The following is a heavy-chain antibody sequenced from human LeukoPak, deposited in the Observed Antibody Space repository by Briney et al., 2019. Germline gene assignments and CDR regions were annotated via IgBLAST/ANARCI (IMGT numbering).Heavy chain of an antibody. CDR2: ITAIDGRT. J-gene: IGHJ4*02. D-gene: IGHD4-17*01. CDR3: ARFFPTVTTTYDY. CDR1: GFTFSSTT. Sequence: GGSLRLSCVASGFTFSSTTMGWVRQAPGRGLEWVSSITAIDGRTYYADSVRGRFTISRDNAKNSLYLQMNSLRAEDTAVYYCARFFPTVTTTYDYWGQGTLVTVSS. V-gene: IGHV3-23*01.